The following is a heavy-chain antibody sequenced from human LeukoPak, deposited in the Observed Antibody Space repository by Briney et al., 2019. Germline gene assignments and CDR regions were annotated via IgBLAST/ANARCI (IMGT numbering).Heavy chain of an antibody. J-gene: IGHJ3*02. CDR1: GFIFTNYA. D-gene: IGHD5-18*01. V-gene: IGHV3-23*01. Sequence: AGGSLRLSCAASGFIFTNYALNWVRQAPGKGLEWVSGISGSGGNTHYADSVKGRFTISRDNSKNTLHLQMNSLRAEDTAVYYCAKDLGLWGDPNYAFDIWGQGTMVTVSS. CDR3: AKDLGLWGDPNYAFDI. CDR2: ISGSGGNT.